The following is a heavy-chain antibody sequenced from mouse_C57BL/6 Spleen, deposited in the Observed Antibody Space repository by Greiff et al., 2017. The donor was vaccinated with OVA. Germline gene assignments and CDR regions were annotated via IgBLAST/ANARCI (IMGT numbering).Heavy chain of an antibody. D-gene: IGHD1-1*01. CDR1: GFTFSDYG. Sequence: EVKLVESGGGLVKPGGSLKLSCAASGFTFSDYGMHWVRQAPEKGLAWVAYISSGSSTIYYADTVKGRFTISRDNAKNTLFLQMTSLRSEDTAMYYCARGKLTVPFAYWGQGTLVTVSA. J-gene: IGHJ3*01. CDR2: ISSGSSTI. V-gene: IGHV5-17*01. CDR3: ARGKLTVPFAY.